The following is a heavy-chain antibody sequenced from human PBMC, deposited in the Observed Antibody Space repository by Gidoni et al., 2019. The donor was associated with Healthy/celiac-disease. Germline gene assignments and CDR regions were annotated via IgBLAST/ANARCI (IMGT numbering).Heavy chain of an antibody. D-gene: IGHD5-12*01. Sequence: QVQLQASGPGLVKPSETLSLTCTVSGGSISSYYWSWIRQPPGKGLEWIGYIYYSGSTNYNPSLKSRVTISVDTSKNQFSLKLSSVTAADTAVYYCARMRSGWLQFYFDYWGQGTLVTVSS. CDR2: IYYSGST. J-gene: IGHJ4*02. V-gene: IGHV4-59*01. CDR3: ARMRSGWLQFYFDY. CDR1: GGSISSYY.